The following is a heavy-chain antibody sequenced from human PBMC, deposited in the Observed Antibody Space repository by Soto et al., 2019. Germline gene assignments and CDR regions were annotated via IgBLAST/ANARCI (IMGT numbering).Heavy chain of an antibody. J-gene: IGHJ6*02. Sequence: QLQLQESGPGLVKPSETLSLTCTVSGGSISSSSYYWGWIRQPPGKGLECIGSIYYSGRTYYKPTLKCRVTISVDTSKNHFYLKLSSVTAADTAVYYCANWAVASTKRGAYYCDGLDVWGQGTTVTVSS. CDR1: GGSISSSSYY. D-gene: IGHD6-19*01. CDR3: ANWAVASTKRGAYYCDGLDV. CDR2: IYYSGRT. V-gene: IGHV4-39*02.